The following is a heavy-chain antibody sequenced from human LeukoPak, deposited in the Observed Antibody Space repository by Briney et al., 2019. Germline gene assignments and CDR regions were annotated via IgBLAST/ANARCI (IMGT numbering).Heavy chain of an antibody. J-gene: IGHJ6*02. Sequence: SSETLSLTCTVSGGSISSYYWSWIRQPAGKGLEWIGRIYTSGSTNYNPSLKSRVTMSVDTSKNQFSLKLSSVTAADTAVYYCARDRLVGHYYYGMDVWGQGTTVTVSS. V-gene: IGHV4-4*07. CDR3: ARDRLVGHYYYGMDV. CDR2: IYTSGST. D-gene: IGHD6-19*01. CDR1: GGSISSYY.